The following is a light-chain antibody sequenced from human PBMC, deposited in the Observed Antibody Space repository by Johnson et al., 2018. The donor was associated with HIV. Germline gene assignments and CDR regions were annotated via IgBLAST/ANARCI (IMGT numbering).Light chain of an antibody. CDR2: DNN. J-gene: IGLJ1*01. CDR3: GTWDTGLSVDV. Sequence: QSVLTQPPSVSAAPGQKVTISCSGSSSNIGNNYVSWYQQLPGTAPKLLIYDNNKRPSGIPDRLSGSKSGTSATLGITGLPTGDEADYYCGTWDTGLSVDVFGTGTKVTVL. V-gene: IGLV1-51*01. CDR1: SSNIGNNY.